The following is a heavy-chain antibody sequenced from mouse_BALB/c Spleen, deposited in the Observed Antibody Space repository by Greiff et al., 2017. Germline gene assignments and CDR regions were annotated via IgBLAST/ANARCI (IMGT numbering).Heavy chain of an antibody. Sequence: VQLNESGAELVKPGASVKLSCTASGFNIKDTYMHWVKQRPEQGLEWIGRIDPANGNTKYDPKFQGKATITADTSSNTAYLQLSSLTSEDTAVYYCARSDSSGYVGFAYWGQGTLVTVSA. CDR2: IDPANGNT. CDR1: GFNIKDTY. D-gene: IGHD3-2*01. CDR3: ARSDSSGYVGFAY. J-gene: IGHJ3*01. V-gene: IGHV14-3*02.